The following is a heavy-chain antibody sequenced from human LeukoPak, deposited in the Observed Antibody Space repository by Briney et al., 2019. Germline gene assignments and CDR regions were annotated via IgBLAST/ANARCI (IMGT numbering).Heavy chain of an antibody. CDR1: GGSISSGGYY. Sequence: SQTLSLTCTVSGGSISSGGYYWSWIRQHPGKGLEWIGYIYYSGSTYYNPSLKSRVTISVDTSKNQFSLKLSSVTAADTAVYYWARFHYYDCSCYSELVGFWGQGTLVTVSS. CDR3: ARFHYYDCSCYSELVGF. D-gene: IGHD3-22*01. J-gene: IGHJ4*02. CDR2: IYYSGST. V-gene: IGHV4-31*03.